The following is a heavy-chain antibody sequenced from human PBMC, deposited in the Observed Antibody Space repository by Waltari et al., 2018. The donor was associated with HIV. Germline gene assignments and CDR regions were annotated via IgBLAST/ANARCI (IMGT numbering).Heavy chain of an antibody. V-gene: IGHV1-24*01. Sequence: HVHLVQSGTEVKKPGASVKVSCNVSGDTLIELSMHWLQQAPGKGLEWMGGFDRENVETVYAQRHQGRFTMTEDTSTDTVYMELSSLRSEDSAVYFCATGNTFGELFGDGYYFEYWGQGTLVTVSP. CDR2: FDRENVET. J-gene: IGHJ4*02. CDR1: GDTLIELS. D-gene: IGHD3-10*01. CDR3: ATGNTFGELFGDGYYFEY.